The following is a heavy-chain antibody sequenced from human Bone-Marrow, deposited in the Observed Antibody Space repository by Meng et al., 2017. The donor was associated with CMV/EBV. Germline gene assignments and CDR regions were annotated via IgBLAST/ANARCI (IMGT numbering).Heavy chain of an antibody. Sequence: GSLRLSCTVSGGSISSGDYYWSWIRQPPGKGLEWIGYIYYSGSTNYNPSLKSRVTISLDTSKNQFSLKLSSVTAADTAVYYCARDRQLVRYFDYWGQGTLVTVSS. V-gene: IGHV4-61*08. CDR2: IYYSGST. J-gene: IGHJ4*02. D-gene: IGHD6-13*01. CDR1: GGSISSGDYY. CDR3: ARDRQLVRYFDY.